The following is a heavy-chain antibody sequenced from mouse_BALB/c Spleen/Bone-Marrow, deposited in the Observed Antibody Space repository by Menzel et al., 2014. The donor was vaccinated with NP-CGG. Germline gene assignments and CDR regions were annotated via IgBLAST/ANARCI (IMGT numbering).Heavy chain of an antibody. V-gene: IGHV1-7*01. CDR1: GYTFTSYW. Sequence: LVESGAELAKPGASVKMSCKASGYTFTSYWMHWVKQGPGQGLEWIGYINPSTGYTEYNQEFKDKATLTADKSSSTAYMQLSSLTSEDSAVYYCARPPYYYGSSYDAMDYWGQGTSVTVSS. J-gene: IGHJ4*01. D-gene: IGHD1-1*01. CDR2: INPSTGYT. CDR3: ARPPYYYGSSYDAMDY.